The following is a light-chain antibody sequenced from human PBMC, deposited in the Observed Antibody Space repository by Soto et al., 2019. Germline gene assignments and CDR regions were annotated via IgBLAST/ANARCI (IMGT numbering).Light chain of an antibody. CDR1: SGHSSYA. Sequence: QSVLTQSPSASASLGASVKLTCTLSSGHSSYAIAWHQQQPEKGPRYLMKLNSDGSHSKGDGIPDRFSGPSSGAERYLTISSLQSEDEADYYCQTWGTGIPVFGGGTKVTVL. CDR3: QTWGTGIPV. CDR2: LNSDGSH. V-gene: IGLV4-69*01. J-gene: IGLJ2*01.